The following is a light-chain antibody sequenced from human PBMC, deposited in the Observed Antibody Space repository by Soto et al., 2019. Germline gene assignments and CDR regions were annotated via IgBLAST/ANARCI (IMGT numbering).Light chain of an antibody. CDR1: SSNIGINP. J-gene: IGLJ2*01. V-gene: IGLV1-44*01. Sequence: QSVLTQPPSASGTPGQGVIISCSGSSSNIGINPVNWYQQLPGTAPKLLIYTNNQRPSGVPDRFSGSKSGTSASLAISGLHTEDEGDYYCAAWDDSLNGVIFGGGTKLTVL. CDR2: TNN. CDR3: AAWDDSLNGVI.